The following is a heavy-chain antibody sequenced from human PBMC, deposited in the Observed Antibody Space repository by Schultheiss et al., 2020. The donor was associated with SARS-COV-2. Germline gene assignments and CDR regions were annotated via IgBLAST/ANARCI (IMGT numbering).Heavy chain of an antibody. D-gene: IGHD3-10*01. Sequence: SVKVSCKASGGTFSSYAISWVRQAPGQGLEWMGGIIPIFGTTNYAQKFQGRVTITRDTSASTAYMELRSLRSDDTAVYYCARDSGKGGSGSWAYYYYGMDVWGQGTTVTVSS. CDR2: IIPIFGTT. CDR1: GGTFSSYA. J-gene: IGHJ6*02. V-gene: IGHV1-69*05. CDR3: ARDSGKGGSGSWAYYYYGMDV.